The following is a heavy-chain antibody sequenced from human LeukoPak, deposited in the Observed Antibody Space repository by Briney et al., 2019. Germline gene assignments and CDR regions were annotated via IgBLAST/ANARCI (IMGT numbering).Heavy chain of an antibody. CDR3: AKDNRAVVTFREGGLDY. V-gene: IGHV3-9*01. J-gene: IGHJ4*02. D-gene: IGHD4-23*01. CDR1: GFTFDDYA. CDR2: ISWNSGSI. Sequence: PGRSLRLSCAASGFTFDDYAMHWVRQAPGKGLEWVSGISWNSGSIGYADSVKGRFTISRDNAKNSLYLQMNSLRAEDTALYYCAKDNRAVVTFREGGLDYWGQGTLVTVSS.